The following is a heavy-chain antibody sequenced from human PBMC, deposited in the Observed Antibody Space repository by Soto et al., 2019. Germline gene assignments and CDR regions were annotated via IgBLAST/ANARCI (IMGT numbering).Heavy chain of an antibody. J-gene: IGHJ5*02. V-gene: IGHV1-18*04. CDR1: GYTFTSYG. Sequence: QVQLVQSGAEVKTPGASVKVSCKASGYTFTSYGISWVRQAPGQGLEWMGWISAYNGNTNYAQKLQGRVTMTTDTSTSTAYMELRSLRSDDTAVYYCARKDEPRVGATTDNWFDPWGQGTLVTVSS. CDR3: ARKDEPRVGATTDNWFDP. D-gene: IGHD1-26*01. CDR2: ISAYNGNT.